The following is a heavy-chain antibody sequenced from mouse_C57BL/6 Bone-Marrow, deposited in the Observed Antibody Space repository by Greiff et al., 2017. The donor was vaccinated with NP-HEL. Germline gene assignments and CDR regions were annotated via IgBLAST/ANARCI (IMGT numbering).Heavy chain of an antibody. CDR3: ARRGGSSYDYPNWYFDV. CDR1: GFSLSTSGMG. Sequence: VKLVESGPGILQSSQTLSLTCSFSGFSLSTSGMGVSWIRQPSGKGLEWLAHIYWDDDKRYNPSLKSRLTISKDTSRNQVFLKITSVDTADTATYYCARRGGSSYDYPNWYFDVWGTGTTVTVSS. J-gene: IGHJ1*03. CDR2: IYWDDDK. D-gene: IGHD2-4*01. V-gene: IGHV8-12*01.